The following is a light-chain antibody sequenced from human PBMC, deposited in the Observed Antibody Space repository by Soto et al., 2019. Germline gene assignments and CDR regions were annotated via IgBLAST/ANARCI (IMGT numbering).Light chain of an antibody. CDR1: SSDVGGYNF. J-gene: IGLJ3*02. CDR3: SSYASSSTVV. Sequence: QSALTQPASVSGSPGQSITISCTGTSSDVGGYNFVSWDQQHPGKAPKLMIYDVSSRPSGVSNRFSGSKSGNTASLTISGLQAEGEGYYYCSSYASSSTVVFGAGPKLTVL. V-gene: IGLV2-14*03. CDR2: DVS.